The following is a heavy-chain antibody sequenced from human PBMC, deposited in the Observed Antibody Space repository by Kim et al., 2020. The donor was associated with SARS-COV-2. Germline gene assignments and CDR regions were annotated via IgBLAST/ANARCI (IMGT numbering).Heavy chain of an antibody. D-gene: IGHD6-19*01. CDR1: GFTFSSYG. Sequence: GGSLRLSCAASGFTFSSYGMHWVRQAPGKGLEWVAVISYDGSNKYYADSVKGRFTISRDNSKNTLYLQMNSLRAEDTAVYYCARGALFSGWYEGGFDYWGQGTLVTVSS. CDR2: ISYDGSNK. V-gene: IGHV3-33*05. CDR3: ARGALFSGWYEGGFDY. J-gene: IGHJ4*02.